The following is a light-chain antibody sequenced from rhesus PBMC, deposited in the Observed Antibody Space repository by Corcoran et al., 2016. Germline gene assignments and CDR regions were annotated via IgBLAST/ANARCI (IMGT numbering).Light chain of an antibody. CDR3: GQGTPWPFT. J-gene: IGKJ3*01. Sequence: DVVMTQSPLSLPITPGQLASMSCRSSQGLGHRDGTTYLTWYQQKTGQPPRVLIYKVSNRYSGVPERFSGSGAGTDFTLNISRVKAEDAVIYYFGQGTPWPFTFGPGTRLDI. CDR2: KVS. CDR1: QGLGHRDGTTY. V-gene: IGKV2-64*02.